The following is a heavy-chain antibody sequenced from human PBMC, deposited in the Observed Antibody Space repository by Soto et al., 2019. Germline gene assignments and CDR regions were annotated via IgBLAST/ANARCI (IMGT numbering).Heavy chain of an antibody. CDR2: ISGSGTTV. V-gene: IGHV3-48*01. CDR3: AIDARYCSYRACYGKYYYYYMDG. Sequence: EVQLVESGGGVVQPGGSLRLSCAVSGFTFSGHSMNWVRQAPGKGLEWVAYISGSGTTVYYANSVKGRFTITRDNAKNSLYVQLNSLRAADTAVYYCAIDARYCSYRACYGKYYYYYMDGWGKGTTVNVSS. J-gene: IGHJ6*03. CDR1: GFTFSGHS. D-gene: IGHD2-8*01.